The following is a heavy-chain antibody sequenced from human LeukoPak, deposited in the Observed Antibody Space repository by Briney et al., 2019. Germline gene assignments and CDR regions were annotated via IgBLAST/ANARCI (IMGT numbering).Heavy chain of an antibody. V-gene: IGHV4-34*01. J-gene: IGHJ6*03. CDR2: INHSGST. CDR1: GGSFSGYY. CDR3: ARARPYYYGSGSNYYYYYMDV. Sequence: SETLSLTCAVYGGSFSGYYWSWIRQPPGKGLEWIGEINHSGSTNYNPSLKSRVTISVETSKTQFSLKLSSVTAADTAVYYCARARPYYYGSGSNYYYYYMDVWGKGTTVTASS. D-gene: IGHD3-10*01.